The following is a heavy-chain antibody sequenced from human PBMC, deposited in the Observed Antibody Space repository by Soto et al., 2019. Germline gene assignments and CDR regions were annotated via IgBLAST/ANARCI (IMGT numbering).Heavy chain of an antibody. CDR2: IYYSGST. J-gene: IGHJ4*02. V-gene: IGHV4-39*01. Sequence: PSETLSLTCTVSGGSISSSSYYWGWIRQPPGKGLEWIGSIYYSGSTYYNPSLKSRVTISVDTSKNQFSLKLSSVTAADTAVYYCARQKFNYWGYEGDYFDYWGQGTLVPVSA. CDR1: GGSISSSSYY. D-gene: IGHD7-27*01. CDR3: ARQKFNYWGYEGDYFDY.